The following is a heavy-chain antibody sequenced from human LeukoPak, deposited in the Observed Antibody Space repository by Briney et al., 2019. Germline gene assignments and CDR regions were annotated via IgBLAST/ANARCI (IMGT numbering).Heavy chain of an antibody. Sequence: PSETLSLTCTVPGASISTYVWSWIRQPPGKGLEWIGHIYFSGSTNYNPSLKSRVTISVDTSKNQFSLKLSSVTAADTAVYYCARHKSSGTYPLDYWGQGTLVTVSS. V-gene: IGHV4-59*08. CDR3: ARHKSSGTYPLDY. CDR2: IYFSGST. CDR1: GASISTYV. D-gene: IGHD1-26*01. J-gene: IGHJ4*02.